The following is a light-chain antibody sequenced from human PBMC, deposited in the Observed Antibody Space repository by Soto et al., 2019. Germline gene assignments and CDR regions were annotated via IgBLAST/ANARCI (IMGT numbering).Light chain of an antibody. CDR1: SSDVGGYNY. J-gene: IGLJ2*01. V-gene: IGLV2-14*01. Sequence: QSALTQPASVSGSPGQSITISCTGTSSDVGGYNYVSWYQQHPGKAPKLMIYEVSYRPSGVSNRFSGSKSGNTASLTISGLQAEDEAGYYCSSLTSTSTLAFGGGTKLTVL. CDR2: EVS. CDR3: SSLTSTSTLA.